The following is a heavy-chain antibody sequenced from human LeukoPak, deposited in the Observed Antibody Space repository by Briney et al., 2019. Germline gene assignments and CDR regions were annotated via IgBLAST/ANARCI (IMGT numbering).Heavy chain of an antibody. D-gene: IGHD2-21*01. CDR2: IYPGDSET. CDR1: RYSFTNYW. Sequence: GESLKISCKASRYSFTNYWIAWVRQMPGKGLEWMGIIYPGDSETRYSPSFQGQVTISVDKSTTTAYLHWSSLKASDTAMYYCARHSRGPSYYYGMDVWGQGTTVTVSS. CDR3: ARHSRGPSYYYGMDV. V-gene: IGHV5-51*01. J-gene: IGHJ6*02.